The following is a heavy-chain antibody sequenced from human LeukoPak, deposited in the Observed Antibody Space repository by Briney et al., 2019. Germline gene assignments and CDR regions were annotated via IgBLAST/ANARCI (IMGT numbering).Heavy chain of an antibody. CDR2: IYYSGST. V-gene: IGHV4-38-2*02. J-gene: IGHJ6*02. CDR1: GYSISSGYY. Sequence: SETLSLTCIVSGYSISSGYYWGWIRQPPGKGLEWIGYIYYSGSTNYNPSLKSRVTISVDTSKNQFSLKLSSVTAADTAVYYCAREGDYGMDVWGQGTTVTVSS. CDR3: AREGDYGMDV.